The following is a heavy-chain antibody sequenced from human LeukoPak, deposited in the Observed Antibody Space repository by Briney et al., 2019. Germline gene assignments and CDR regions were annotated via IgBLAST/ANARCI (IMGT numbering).Heavy chain of an antibody. CDR3: ARVKPRDYFDY. J-gene: IGHJ4*02. V-gene: IGHV4-34*01. CDR1: GGSFSGYY. Sequence: SETLSLTCAVYGGSFSGYYWSWIRQPPGKGLEWIGEINHSGSTNYNPSLKSRVTVSVDTSKNQFSLKLSSVTAADTAVYYCARVKPRDYFDYWGQGTLVTVSS. CDR2: INHSGST.